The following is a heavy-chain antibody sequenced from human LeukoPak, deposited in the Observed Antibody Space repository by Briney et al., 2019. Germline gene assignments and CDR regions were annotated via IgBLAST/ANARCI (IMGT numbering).Heavy chain of an antibody. CDR3: ARSNTSGYYPPTLRY. D-gene: IGHD3-22*01. Sequence: VAPVKVSCKASGYTFTSYYMHWVRQAPGQGLEWMGWINPNSGDTDFAQKFQGMVTMTRDTSISTAYMELSRLRSDDTAVFYCARSNTSGYYPPTLRYWGQGTLVAVSS. CDR2: INPNSGDT. V-gene: IGHV1-2*02. J-gene: IGHJ4*02. CDR1: GYTFTSYY.